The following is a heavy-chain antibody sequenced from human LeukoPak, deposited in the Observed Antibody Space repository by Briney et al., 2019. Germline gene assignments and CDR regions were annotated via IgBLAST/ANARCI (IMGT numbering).Heavy chain of an antibody. CDR3: ARGLNYGGSGYYFDS. Sequence: ASVKVSCKASGYTFTGYYMHWVRQAPGQGLEWMGWINPNSGGTNYAQKFQGRVTMTRDTSISTAYMELSRLRSDDTAVYYCARGLNYGGSGYYFDSWGPGTLVTVSS. CDR1: GYTFTGYY. CDR2: INPNSGGT. V-gene: IGHV1-2*02. J-gene: IGHJ4*02. D-gene: IGHD3-22*01.